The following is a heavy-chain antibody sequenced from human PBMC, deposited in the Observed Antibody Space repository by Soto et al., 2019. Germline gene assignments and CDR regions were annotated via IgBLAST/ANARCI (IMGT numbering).Heavy chain of an antibody. J-gene: IGHJ4*02. CDR1: GFTFSSYA. CDR2: ISHDGINK. CDR3: GGCTSTSCHLGSDY. D-gene: IGHD2-2*01. V-gene: IGHV3-30-3*01. Sequence: VGSLRLSCAASGFTFSSYAMNWVRQAPGKGLEWVALISHDGINKYYADSVRGRFTISRDSSTNTLYLQMNSLRAADTAVYYCGGCTSTSCHLGSDYWGQGTLVTVSS.